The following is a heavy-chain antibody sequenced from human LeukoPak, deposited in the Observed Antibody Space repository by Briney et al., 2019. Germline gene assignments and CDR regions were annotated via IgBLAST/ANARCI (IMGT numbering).Heavy chain of an antibody. CDR2: ISSSGSTI. CDR1: GFTFSDYY. Sequence: GGSLRLSCAASGFTFSDYYMSWIRQAPGKGLEWVSYISSSGSTIYYADSGKDRFTISRDNAKNSLYLQMNSLRAEDTAVYYCASLYCGGDCYKDYWGQGTLVTVSS. D-gene: IGHD2-21*02. V-gene: IGHV3-11*01. CDR3: ASLYCGGDCYKDY. J-gene: IGHJ4*02.